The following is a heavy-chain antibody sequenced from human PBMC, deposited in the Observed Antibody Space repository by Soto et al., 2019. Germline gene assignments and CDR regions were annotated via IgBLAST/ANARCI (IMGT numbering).Heavy chain of an antibody. D-gene: IGHD6-19*01. V-gene: IGHV3-21*01. Sequence: EVPLVESGGGLVKPGGSLRLSCAASGFTFSSYSMNWVRQAPGKGLEWVSSISSSSSYIYYADSVKGRFTISRDNAKNSLYLQMNSLRAEDTAVYYCARDSGIAVAGFDYWGQGTLVTVSS. J-gene: IGHJ4*02. CDR3: ARDSGIAVAGFDY. CDR2: ISSSSSYI. CDR1: GFTFSSYS.